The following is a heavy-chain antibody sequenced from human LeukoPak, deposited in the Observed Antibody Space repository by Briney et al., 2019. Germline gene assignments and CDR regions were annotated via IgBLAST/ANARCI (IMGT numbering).Heavy chain of an antibody. V-gene: IGHV3-7*03. CDR2: IAANGNDK. J-gene: IGHJ4*02. Sequence: GGSLRLSCAASGFTFRKYWMAWVRQAPGRGLEWVATIAANGNDKDYEDALQGRFNISRDNTRNSLSLRIDSLRAEDTAQYYCAREVFFQFDNWGQGALVTVSS. CDR1: GFTFRKYW. CDR3: AREVFFQFDN.